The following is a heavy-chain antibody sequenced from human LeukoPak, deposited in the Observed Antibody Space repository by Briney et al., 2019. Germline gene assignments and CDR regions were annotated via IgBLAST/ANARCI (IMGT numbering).Heavy chain of an antibody. CDR1: GGSFSGYY. D-gene: IGHD2-2*02. CDR3: ARGGREIEDCSITSCYSVIYYYMDV. CDR2: INHSGST. V-gene: IGHV4-34*01. Sequence: SETLSLTCAVYGGSFSGYYWSWIRQPPGKGLEWIGEINHSGSTNYNPSLKSRVTISVDTSKNQFSLKLSSVTAADTAVYYCARGGREIEDCSITSCYSVIYYYMDVWGKGTTVTVSS. J-gene: IGHJ6*03.